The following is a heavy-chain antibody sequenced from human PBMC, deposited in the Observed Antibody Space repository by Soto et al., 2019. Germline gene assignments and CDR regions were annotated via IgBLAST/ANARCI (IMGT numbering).Heavy chain of an antibody. CDR1: GFSVSNAW. V-gene: IGHV3-15*01. D-gene: IGHD6-13*01. CDR3: TTDLAAS. J-gene: IGHJ4*02. CDR2: IKSKTDGGTT. Sequence: PXGGLRLSCAACGFSVSNAWMSWVRQAPGKGLEWVGRIKSKTDGGTTDYAAPVKGRFTISRDDSKNTLYLQMNSLKTEDTAVYYCTTDLAASWGQRTLVTVSS.